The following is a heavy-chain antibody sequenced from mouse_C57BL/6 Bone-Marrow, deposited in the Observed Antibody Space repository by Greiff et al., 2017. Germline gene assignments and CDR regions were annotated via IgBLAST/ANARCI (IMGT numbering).Heavy chain of an antibody. J-gene: IGHJ4*01. V-gene: IGHV2-2*01. CDR3: ASRSSALDF. Sequence: VQLQQSGPGLVPPSPCLSITCTASGFSFTSYGVHWVRQSPGKGLEWLGVIWSGGSKDYNAAFVSRLIISKDNSKNQVFFKMNSLHADDTARYYCASRSSALDFWGQGTSVTVSS. CDR1: GFSFTSYG. CDR2: IWSGGSK.